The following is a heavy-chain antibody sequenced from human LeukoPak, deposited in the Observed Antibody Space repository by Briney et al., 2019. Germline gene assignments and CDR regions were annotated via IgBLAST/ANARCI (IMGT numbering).Heavy chain of an antibody. D-gene: IGHD5-12*01. CDR1: GYTFTGYY. J-gene: IGHJ3*02. CDR3: ARAQYIVATNLQGACDI. Sequence: ASVKVSCKASGYTFTGYYMHWVRQAPGQGLEWMGWINPNSGGTNYAQKFQGWVTMTRDTSISTAYMELSRLRSDDTAVYYCARAQYIVATNLQGACDIWGQGTMVTVSS. V-gene: IGHV1-2*04. CDR2: INPNSGGT.